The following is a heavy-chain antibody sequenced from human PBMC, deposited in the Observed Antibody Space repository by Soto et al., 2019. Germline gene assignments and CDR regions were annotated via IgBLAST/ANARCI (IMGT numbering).Heavy chain of an antibody. Sequence: QVQLVQSGAEVKKPGSSVKVSCKASGGTFSSYTISWVRQAPGQGLEWMGRIIPILGIANYAQKFRGRVTITEEKSTSKAYMELSSLRSEDTAVYYCARDRQWCSSTSCYGYWYFDLWGRGTLVTVSS. CDR2: IIPILGIA. CDR1: GGTFSSYT. J-gene: IGHJ2*01. D-gene: IGHD2-2*01. CDR3: ARDRQWCSSTSCYGYWYFDL. V-gene: IGHV1-69*08.